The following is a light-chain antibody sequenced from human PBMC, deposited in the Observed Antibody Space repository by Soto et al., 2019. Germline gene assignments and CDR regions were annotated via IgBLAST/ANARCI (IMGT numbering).Light chain of an antibody. CDR3: QQRSDWPLT. Sequence: EIVLTQSPTTLSLSPGERATLSCRASQSVSSYFAWYQQKPGQAPRLLIYAASTRAAGIPARFSGRGSGTDFNPTISSLEPDDFAVYYCQQRSDWPLTFGGGTKVEIK. CDR2: AAS. J-gene: IGKJ4*01. CDR1: QSVSSY. V-gene: IGKV3-11*01.